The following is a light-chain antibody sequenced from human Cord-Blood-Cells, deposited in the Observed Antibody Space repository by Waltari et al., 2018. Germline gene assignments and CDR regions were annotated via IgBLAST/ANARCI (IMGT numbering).Light chain of an antibody. CDR1: SSLVGGYNY. CDR2: DAS. J-gene: IGLJ3*02. Sequence: QSALTQPASVSGSPGQSITLSCTGTSSLVGGYNYVTWYQQPPGKAPKLMIYDASKRPSGVSNRFSGSKSGNTASLTISGLQAEDEADYYCSSYTSSSTWVFGGGTKLTVL. CDR3: SSYTSSSTWV. V-gene: IGLV2-14*01.